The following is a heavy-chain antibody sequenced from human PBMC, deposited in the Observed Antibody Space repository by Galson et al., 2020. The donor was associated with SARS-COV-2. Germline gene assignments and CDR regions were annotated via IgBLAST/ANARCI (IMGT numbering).Heavy chain of an antibody. CDR2: IVVGSGNT. CDR3: AAPDCSSTSCSDAFDI. Sequence: ASVKVSCKASGFTFTSSAMQWVRQARGQRLEWIGWIVVGSGNTNYAQKFQERVTITRDMSTSTAYMELSSLRSEDTAVYYCAAPDCSSTSCSDAFDIWGQGRMVTVSS. CDR1: GFTFTSSA. D-gene: IGHD2-2*01. V-gene: IGHV1-58*02. J-gene: IGHJ3*02.